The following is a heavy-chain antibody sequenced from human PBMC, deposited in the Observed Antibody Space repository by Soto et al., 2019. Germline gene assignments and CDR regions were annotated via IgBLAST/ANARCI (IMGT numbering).Heavy chain of an antibody. CDR1: GATSAGNA. Sequence: QVQLVQSGAEVKKPGSSVKVSCKASGATSAGNAFNWVRQAPDQGLKGMGGIIPIFGTADYAQKFQGRVTITADESTSTAYMELSSLRSEDTAVYYCARSLTGTYYYYGMDVWGQGTTVTVSS. CDR3: ARSLTGTYYYYGMDV. J-gene: IGHJ6*02. V-gene: IGHV1-69*12. D-gene: IGHD1-20*01. CDR2: IIPIFGTA.